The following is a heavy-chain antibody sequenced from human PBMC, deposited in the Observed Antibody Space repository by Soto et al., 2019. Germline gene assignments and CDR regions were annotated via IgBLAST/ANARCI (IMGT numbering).Heavy chain of an antibody. V-gene: IGHV4-4*07. J-gene: IGHJ1*01. CDR2: ITINGNT. CDR3: ARETGENWTYEAH. CDR1: GSYISDFS. Sequence: SETLSLTCGVSGSYISDFSWSWIRQPAGKGLEWIGRITINGNTQKNPSFKSRVTMSIDTSRNHFSLNLQSATAADTALYYCARETGENWTYEAHWGPGTLVTVSS. D-gene: IGHD1-7*01.